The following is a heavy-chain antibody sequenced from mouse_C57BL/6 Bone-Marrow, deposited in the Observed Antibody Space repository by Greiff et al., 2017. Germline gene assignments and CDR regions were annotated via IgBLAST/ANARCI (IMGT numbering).Heavy chain of an antibody. V-gene: IGHV5-12*01. CDR2: ISNGGGST. CDR3: ARHEVTTGFAY. CDR1: GFTFSDYY. J-gene: IGHJ3*01. D-gene: IGHD2-2*01. Sequence: DVHLVESGGGLVQPGGSLKLSCAASGFTFSDYYMYWVRQTPEKRLEWVAYISNGGGSTYYPDTVKGRFTISRDNAKNTLYLQMSRLKSEDTAMYYCARHEVTTGFAYWGQGTLVTVSA.